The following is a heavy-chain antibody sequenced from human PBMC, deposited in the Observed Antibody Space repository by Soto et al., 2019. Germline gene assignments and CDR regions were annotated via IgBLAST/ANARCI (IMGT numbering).Heavy chain of an antibody. V-gene: IGHV3-53*01. CDR3: ARDKLFGRDGDAFDI. CDR2: IYSGGST. J-gene: IGHJ3*02. D-gene: IGHD1-26*01. CDR1: AFTGSSNY. Sequence: GGSLRLSCAASAFTGSSNYMIWVRQAPGKGLEWVSVIYSGGSTYYADSVKGRFTISRDNSKNTLYLQMNSLRAEDTAVYYCARDKLFGRDGDAFDIWCQGTMVTVSS.